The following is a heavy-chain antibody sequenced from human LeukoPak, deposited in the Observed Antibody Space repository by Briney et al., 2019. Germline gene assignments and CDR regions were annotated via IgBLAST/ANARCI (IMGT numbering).Heavy chain of an antibody. Sequence: SGGSLRLSCAASGFTFSSYSMNWVRQAPGKGLEWVANTKEDGGEKYYVDSVKGRFTISRDNAENSLYLQMNSLRAEDTAVYYCARRSVAGSLDYWGQGTLVTVSS. J-gene: IGHJ4*02. CDR1: GFTFSSYS. CDR2: TKEDGGEK. CDR3: ARRSVAGSLDY. D-gene: IGHD6-19*01. V-gene: IGHV3-7*01.